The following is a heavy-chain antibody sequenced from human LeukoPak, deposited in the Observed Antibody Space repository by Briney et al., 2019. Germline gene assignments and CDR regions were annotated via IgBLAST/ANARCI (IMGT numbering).Heavy chain of an antibody. J-gene: IGHJ3*02. CDR1: GGSTSSYY. Sequence: SETLSLTCTVSGGSTSSYYWSWIRQPPGKGLEWIGYIYYSGSTNYNPSLKSRVTISVDTSKNQFSLKLSSVTAADTAVYYCARVGTDSSGYYDAFDIWGQGTMVTVSS. CDR2: IYYSGST. V-gene: IGHV4-59*01. CDR3: ARVGTDSSGYYDAFDI. D-gene: IGHD3-22*01.